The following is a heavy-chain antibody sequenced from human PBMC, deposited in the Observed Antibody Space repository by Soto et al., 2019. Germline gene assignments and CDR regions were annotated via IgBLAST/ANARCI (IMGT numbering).Heavy chain of an antibody. V-gene: IGHV3-30-3*01. D-gene: IGHD5-12*01. Sequence: QVQLVESGGGVVQPGRSLRLYCAASGFTFRSYAMHWVRQAPGKGLAWVAVISYDGSNKYYADSVKGRFTISRDNSKNTLYLQMNTLRAEDTAVYYCARDESEWISLDYWGQGSLVTVSS. J-gene: IGHJ4*02. CDR2: ISYDGSNK. CDR3: ARDESEWISLDY. CDR1: GFTFRSYA.